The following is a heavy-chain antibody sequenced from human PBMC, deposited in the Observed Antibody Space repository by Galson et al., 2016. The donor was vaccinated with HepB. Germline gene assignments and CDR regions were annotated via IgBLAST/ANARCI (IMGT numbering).Heavy chain of an antibody. CDR3: AKEVGVDCTNGVCYRGYLDF. V-gene: IGHV3-30*18. D-gene: IGHD2-8*01. CDR2: ISYDGSNT. Sequence: SLRLSCAASGFTFSSYGMHWVRQAPGKGLEWVALISYDGSNTYYEDAVKGRFTISRDNSKNTLYLQMNSLRPEDMAVYYCAKEVGVDCTNGVCYRGYLDFWGQGTLVTVSS. CDR1: GFTFSSYG. J-gene: IGHJ4*02.